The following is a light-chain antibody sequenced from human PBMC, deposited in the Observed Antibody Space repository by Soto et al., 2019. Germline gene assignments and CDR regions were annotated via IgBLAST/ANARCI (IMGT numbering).Light chain of an antibody. V-gene: IGKV1-5*01. CDR2: DAS. Sequence: DIQMTQSPSTLSASVGDRVTITCRASQSISSWLAWYQQKPGKAPKLLIYDASSLESGVPSRFSGSGSGTEFTLTISSLQPDDFVTYYCQQYNSYSFLFTFGPGTKVDIK. J-gene: IGKJ3*01. CDR3: QQYNSYSFLFT. CDR1: QSISSW.